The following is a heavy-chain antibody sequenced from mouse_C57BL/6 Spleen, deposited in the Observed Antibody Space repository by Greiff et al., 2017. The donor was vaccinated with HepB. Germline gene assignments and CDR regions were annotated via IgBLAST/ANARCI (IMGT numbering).Heavy chain of an antibody. D-gene: IGHD1-1*01. CDR2: IYPGDGDT. J-gene: IGHJ1*03. V-gene: IGHV1-82*01. Sequence: QVQLQQSGPELVKPGASVKISCKASGYAFSSSWMNWVKQRPGKGLEWIGRIYPGDGDTNYNGKFKGKATLTADKSSSTAYMQLSSPTSEDSAVYFCAKIYCYGSSWGYFDVWGTGTTVTVSS. CDR1: GYAFSSSW. CDR3: AKIYCYGSSWGYFDV.